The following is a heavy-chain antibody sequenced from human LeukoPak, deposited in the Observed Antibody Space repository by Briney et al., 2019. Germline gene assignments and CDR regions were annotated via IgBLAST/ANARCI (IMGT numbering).Heavy chain of an antibody. CDR2: IYHSGTT. D-gene: IGHD6-19*01. J-gene: IGHJ3*02. V-gene: IGHV4-4*02. CDR1: GGSISGSEW. Sequence: SGTLSLTCAVSGGSISGSEWWSWVRQSPGKGLEWIGEIYHSGTTNYNPSPKSRVTISLDTSKNQFSLNLSSVTAADTAVYYCARTMAGSFFAFDIWGQGTMVTVSS. CDR3: ARTMAGSFFAFDI.